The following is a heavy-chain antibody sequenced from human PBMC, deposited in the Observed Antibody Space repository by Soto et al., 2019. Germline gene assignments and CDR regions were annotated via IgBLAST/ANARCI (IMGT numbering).Heavy chain of an antibody. CDR2: TSYSGST. D-gene: IGHD3-10*01. Sequence: SETLSLTCNVSGDSISSGNYYWSWIRQHPGKGLEWIGYTSYSGSTSYSPSLRSRATISVDPSRNQFSLKLSSVTAADTAVYYCARAHGLGSYDWFDPWGQGTLVT. CDR3: ARAHGLGSYDWFDP. CDR1: GDSISSGNYY. V-gene: IGHV4-31*03. J-gene: IGHJ5*02.